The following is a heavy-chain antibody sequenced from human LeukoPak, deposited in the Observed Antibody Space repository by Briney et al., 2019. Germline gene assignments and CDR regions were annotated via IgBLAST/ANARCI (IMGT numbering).Heavy chain of an antibody. D-gene: IGHD2-21*01. Sequence: PGGSLRLSCAASGFTFSTYAMHWVRQAPGKGLEWVAVISYDGSNKYYADSVKGRFAISRDNSKNTLYLQMNNLRAEHTAVYYCARPNCGGDCSPQRDAFDIWGQGTMVTVSS. CDR2: ISYDGSNK. CDR3: ARPNCGGDCSPQRDAFDI. CDR1: GFTFSTYA. J-gene: IGHJ3*02. V-gene: IGHV3-30*09.